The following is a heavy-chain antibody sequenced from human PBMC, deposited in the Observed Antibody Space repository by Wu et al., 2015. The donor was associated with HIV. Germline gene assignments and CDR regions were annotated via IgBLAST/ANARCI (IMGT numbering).Heavy chain of an antibody. CDR3: ARDATVAVLDSYLIP. J-gene: IGHJ4*02. D-gene: IGHD3/OR15-3a*01. CDR1: GYTFSSYG. CDR2: IGGYHGNT. V-gene: IGHV1-18*01. Sequence: QVQLVQSGAEVKKPGASVKVSCKASGYTFSSYGVSWVRQAPGQGLEWMGWIGGYHGNTKYAQKFQGRATMTTDTSTTTAYMELRSLRSDDTAVYYXARDATVAVLDSYLIPWGQGTLVHRLL.